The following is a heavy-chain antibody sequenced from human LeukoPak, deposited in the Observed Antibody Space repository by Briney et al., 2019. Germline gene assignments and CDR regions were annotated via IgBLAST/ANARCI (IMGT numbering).Heavy chain of an antibody. V-gene: IGHV3-7*01. D-gene: IGHD3-16*02. J-gene: IGHJ4*02. CDR3: ARDLSDYIWGSYRYFDY. Sequence: GGSLRLSCAASGFTLSSYWMSWVRQAPGKGLEWVANIKQDGSEKYYVDSVKGRFTISRGNAKNSLYLQMNSLRAEDTAVYYCARDLSDYIWGSYRYFDYWGQGTLVTVSS. CDR1: GFTLSSYW. CDR2: IKQDGSEK.